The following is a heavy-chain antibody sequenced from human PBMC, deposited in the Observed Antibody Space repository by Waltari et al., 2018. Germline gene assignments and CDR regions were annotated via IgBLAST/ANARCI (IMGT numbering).Heavy chain of an antibody. Sequence: EVQLVESGGGLVQPGGSLRLSCAASGFTFSSYELNWVRQAPGTGLEWVSYISSSGSTIYYADSVKGRFTISRDNAKNSLYLQMNSLRAEDTAVYYCARDKEWLPFDYWGQGTLVTVSS. J-gene: IGHJ4*02. CDR2: ISSSGSTI. D-gene: IGHD3-3*01. V-gene: IGHV3-48*03. CDR1: GFTFSSYE. CDR3: ARDKEWLPFDY.